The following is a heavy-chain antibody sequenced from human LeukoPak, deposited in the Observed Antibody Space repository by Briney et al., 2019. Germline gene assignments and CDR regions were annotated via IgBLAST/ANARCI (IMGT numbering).Heavy chain of an antibody. V-gene: IGHV1-69*13. D-gene: IGHD2-2*02. Sequence: SVKVSCKASGGTFSSYAISWVRQAPGQGLEWMGGIIPILGTANYAQKFQGRVTITADESTSTAYMELSSLRSEDTAVYYCARFLVVPAATPDYWGQGTLVTVSS. CDR1: GGTFSSYA. CDR3: ARFLVVPAATPDY. CDR2: IIPILGTA. J-gene: IGHJ4*02.